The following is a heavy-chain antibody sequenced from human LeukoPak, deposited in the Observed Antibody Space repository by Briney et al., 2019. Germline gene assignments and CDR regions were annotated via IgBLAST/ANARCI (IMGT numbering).Heavy chain of an antibody. CDR2: ISYDGSNK. CDR1: GFTFSSYG. Sequence: GGSLRLSCAASGFTFSSYGMHWVRQAPGKGLEWVAVISYDGSNKYYADSVKDRFTISRDNSKNTLYLQMNSLRAEDTALYYCARLKAAAGSNFDYWGQGTLVTVSS. CDR3: ARLKAAAGSNFDY. J-gene: IGHJ4*02. V-gene: IGHV3-30*03. D-gene: IGHD6-13*01.